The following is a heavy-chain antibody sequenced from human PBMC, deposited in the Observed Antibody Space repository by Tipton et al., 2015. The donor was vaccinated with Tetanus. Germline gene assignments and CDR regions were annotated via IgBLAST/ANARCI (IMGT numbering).Heavy chain of an antibody. D-gene: IGHD5-18*01. CDR3: AREPGFSYGFKY. CDR2: VSYSGRT. CDR1: GGSLRGGDHY. J-gene: IGHJ4*02. Sequence: TLSLTCTVSGGSLRGGDHYWSWIRQPPGKGLEWLACVSYSGRTNSNYSLKSRITISQDTSKNQFSLRLTSVTAADTAVYYCAREPGFSYGFKYWGQGILVTVSS. V-gene: IGHV4-61*08.